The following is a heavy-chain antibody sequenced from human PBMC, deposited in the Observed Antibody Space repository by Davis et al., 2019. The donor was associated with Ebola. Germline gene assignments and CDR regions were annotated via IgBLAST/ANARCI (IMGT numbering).Heavy chain of an antibody. D-gene: IGHD3-16*01. CDR2: INSRGYTI. CDR1: GFDFSSYS. CDR3: VRGGYD. J-gene: IGHJ4*01. Sequence: PGGSLRLSCAASGFDFSSYSMTWVRQAPGKGLEWVAYINSRGYTIRYADSVKGRFTISRDNAKNSLYLQMNSLRREDTAVYYCVRGGYDWGQGTPVTVSS. V-gene: IGHV3-48*01.